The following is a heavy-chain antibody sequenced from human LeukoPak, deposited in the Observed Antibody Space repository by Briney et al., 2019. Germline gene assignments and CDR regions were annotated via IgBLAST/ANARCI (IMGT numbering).Heavy chain of an antibody. CDR1: GFTFRNYW. V-gene: IGHV3-7*04. CDR3: ARGLYAMDV. J-gene: IGHJ6*02. CDR2: INQDGSEK. Sequence: PGGSLRLSCAASGFTFRNYWMSCVRQAPGKGLEWVANINQDGSEKYHVDSVKGRFTISRDNAKNSLYLQMNSLRAEDTAVYYCARGLYAMDVWGQGTTVTVSS.